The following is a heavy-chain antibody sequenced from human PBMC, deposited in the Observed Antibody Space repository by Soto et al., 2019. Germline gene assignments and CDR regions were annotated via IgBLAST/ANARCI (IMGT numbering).Heavy chain of an antibody. V-gene: IGHV4-30-4*01. CDR1: GGSISSGDYY. Sequence: QVQLQESGPGLVKPSQTLSLTCTVSGGSISSGDYYWSWIRQPPGKGLEWIGYIYYSGSTYYNPSLNSRVTLSVYTSKNQFSLKLSSVTAADTAVYYCAREGVGDYDANWFYPWGQGTLVTVSS. CDR3: AREGVGDYDANWFYP. CDR2: IYYSGST. D-gene: IGHD4-17*01. J-gene: IGHJ5*02.